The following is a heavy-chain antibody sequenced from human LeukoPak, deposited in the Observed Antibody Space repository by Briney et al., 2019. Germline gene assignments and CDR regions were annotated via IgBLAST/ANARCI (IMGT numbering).Heavy chain of an antibody. CDR3: SRGSTVRGAKYYFDY. D-gene: IGHD3-10*01. Sequence: PGGSLRLSCTASGFTSGDYGISWVRQAPGKGLEWVGFIRSKGYGGTIEYDASVRGRFTISRDDSYNIAYLQMYSLKTEDTAVYYCSRGSTVRGAKYYFDYWGQGTLVTVSS. CDR1: GFTSGDYG. CDR2: IRSKGYGGTI. J-gene: IGHJ4*02. V-gene: IGHV3-49*04.